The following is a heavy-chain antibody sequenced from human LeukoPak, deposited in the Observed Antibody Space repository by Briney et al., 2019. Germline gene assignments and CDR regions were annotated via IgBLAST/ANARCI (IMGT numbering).Heavy chain of an antibody. D-gene: IGHD3-16*01. CDR2: FHWNSGNI. Sequence: PGGSLRLSCAAHGYTFEDYAMPWVPQAPGKGLEWVSSFHWNSGNIGYADSVKGLFTISRDNAKNSLYLQMNSLRAEDTALYYCAKEDRRGRHFDYWGQGTLVTVSS. CDR3: AKEDRRGRHFDY. V-gene: IGHV3-9*01. CDR1: GYTFEDYA. J-gene: IGHJ4*02.